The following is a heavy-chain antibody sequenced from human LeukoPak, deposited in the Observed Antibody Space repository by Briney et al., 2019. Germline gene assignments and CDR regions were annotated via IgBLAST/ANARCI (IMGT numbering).Heavy chain of an antibody. D-gene: IGHD4-23*01. V-gene: IGHV3-66*01. CDR3: AKEGVYGGNSRFDY. J-gene: IGHJ4*02. Sequence: PGGSLRLSCAASGFTVSSNYMSWVRQAPGKGLEWVSVIYSGGSTYYADSVKGRFTISRDNSMNTLYLQMNSLRAEDTAVYYCAKEGVYGGNSRFDYWGQGTLVTVSS. CDR2: IYSGGST. CDR1: GFTVSSNY.